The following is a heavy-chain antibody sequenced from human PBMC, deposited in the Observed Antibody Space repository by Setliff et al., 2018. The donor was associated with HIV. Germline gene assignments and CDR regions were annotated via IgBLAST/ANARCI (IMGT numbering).Heavy chain of an antibody. CDR2: TYSDDSP. J-gene: IGHJ3*02. D-gene: IGHD2-15*01. CDR3: ARAKGSGTYVFDI. V-gene: IGHV3-53*01. CDR1: GFSVSSSY. Sequence: GSLRLSCAATGFSVSSSYLSWVRQAPGKGLEWVSITYSDDSPYYTDSVKGRFTISRDNSKDTLCLQMNSLRAEDTAVYYCARAKGSGTYVFDIWGQGTMVTVSS.